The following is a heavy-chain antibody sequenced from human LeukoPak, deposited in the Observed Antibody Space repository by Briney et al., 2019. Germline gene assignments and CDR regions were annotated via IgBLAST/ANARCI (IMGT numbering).Heavy chain of an antibody. V-gene: IGHV1-8*02. J-gene: IGHJ6*04. CDR2: MNPNSGNT. CDR3: ARGLMTRYFDWSLDV. Sequence: GASVKVSCKASGYTFTSYDINWVRQATGQGLEWMGWMNPNSGNTGYAQKFQGRVTMTRNTSISTAYMGLSSLRSEDTAVYYCARGLMTRYFDWSLDVWGKGTTVTISS. D-gene: IGHD3-9*01. CDR1: GYTFTSYD.